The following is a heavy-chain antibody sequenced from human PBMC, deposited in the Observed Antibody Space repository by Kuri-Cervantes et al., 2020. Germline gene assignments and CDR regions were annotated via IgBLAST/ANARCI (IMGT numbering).Heavy chain of an antibody. CDR2: IIPIFGTA. Sequence: SVKVSCKASGGTFSSYAISWVRQAPGQGLEWMGGIIPIFGTANYAQKFQGRVTITADESTSTAYMELSSLRSEDTAVYYCARDQGRVLGVWSRMDVWGQGTTVTVSS. D-gene: IGHD2-8*02. CDR3: ARDQGRVLGVWSRMDV. CDR1: GGTFSSYA. V-gene: IGHV1-69*13. J-gene: IGHJ6*02.